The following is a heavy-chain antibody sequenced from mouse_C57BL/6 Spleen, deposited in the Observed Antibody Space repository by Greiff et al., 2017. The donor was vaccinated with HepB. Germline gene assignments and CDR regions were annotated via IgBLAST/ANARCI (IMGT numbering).Heavy chain of an antibody. CDR1: GYTFTDYN. J-gene: IGHJ3*01. Sequence: EVKLQESGPELVKPGASVKIPCKASGYTFTDYNMDWVKQSHGKSLEWIGDINPNNGGTIYNQKFKGKATLTVDKSSSTAYMELRSLTSEDTAVYYCARGPLPWFAYWGQGTLVTVSA. V-gene: IGHV1-18*01. CDR2: INPNNGGT. CDR3: ARGPLPWFAY.